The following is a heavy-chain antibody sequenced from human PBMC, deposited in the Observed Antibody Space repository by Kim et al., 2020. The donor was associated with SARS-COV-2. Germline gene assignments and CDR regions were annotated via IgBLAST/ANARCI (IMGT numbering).Heavy chain of an antibody. D-gene: IGHD3-10*01. CDR3: ARVGGSGARRFDP. Sequence: GGSLRLSCAASGFTFSDYYMSWIRQAPGKGLEWVSYISSSSSYTKYADSVKGRFTISRDNAKNSLYLQMNSLRAEDTAVYYCARVGGSGARRFDPWGQGTLVTVSS. J-gene: IGHJ5*02. CDR2: ISSSSSYT. CDR1: GFTFSDYY. V-gene: IGHV3-11*06.